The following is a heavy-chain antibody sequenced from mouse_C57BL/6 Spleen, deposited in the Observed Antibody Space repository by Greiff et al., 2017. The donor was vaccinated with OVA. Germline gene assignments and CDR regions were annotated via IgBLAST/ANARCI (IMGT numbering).Heavy chain of an antibody. CDR1: GYTFTSYW. V-gene: IGHV1-72*01. Sequence: QVQLQQPGAELVKPGASVKLSCKASGYTFTSYWMHWVKQRPGRGLEWIGRIVPNSGGTKYNEKFKSKATLTVDKPSSTAYMQLSSLTSEDSAVYYCARWGLRRAFDYWGQGTTLTVSS. D-gene: IGHD2-2*01. J-gene: IGHJ2*01. CDR2: IVPNSGGT. CDR3: ARWGLRRAFDY.